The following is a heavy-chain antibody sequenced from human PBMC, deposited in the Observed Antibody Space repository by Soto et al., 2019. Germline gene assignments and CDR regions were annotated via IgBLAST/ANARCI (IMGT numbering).Heavy chain of an antibody. Sequence: SETLSLTCTVSGGSVSSSSYYWSWIRQPPGKGLEWIGYIFYSGSTNYNPSLKSRVTISLDPSKNQFSLRLSSVTAADTAVYYCARDRYYDSTGNSIDVWGQGTMVTVSS. V-gene: IGHV4-61*01. CDR3: ARDRYYDSTGNSIDV. CDR2: IFYSGST. J-gene: IGHJ3*01. CDR1: GGSVSSSSYY. D-gene: IGHD3-22*01.